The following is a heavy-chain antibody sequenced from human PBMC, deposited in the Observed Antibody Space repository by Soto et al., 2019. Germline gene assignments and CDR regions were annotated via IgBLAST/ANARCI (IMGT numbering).Heavy chain of an antibody. CDR2: IYYSGST. D-gene: IGHD3-10*01. V-gene: IGHV4-59*12. J-gene: IGHJ6*02. CDR1: GGSISSYY. CDR3: ARGVKSRSITMVRGVMAHYYYYGMDV. Sequence: SETLSLTCTVSGGSISSYYWSWIRQPPGKGLEWIGYIYYSGSTNYNPSLKSRVTISVDTSKNQFSLKLSSVTAADTAVYYCARGVKSRSITMVRGVMAHYYYYGMDVWGQGTTVTVSS.